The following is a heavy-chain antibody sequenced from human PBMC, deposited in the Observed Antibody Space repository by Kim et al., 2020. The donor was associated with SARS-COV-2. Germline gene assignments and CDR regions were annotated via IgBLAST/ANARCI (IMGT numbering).Heavy chain of an antibody. Sequence: GGSLRLSCAVSGISITNNYMTWVRQTAGKGLELVAVIFTGDNTYYGESAKDRFTISRDTSSNMVFLQMNDLRGDDTAMYFCARDHGFKELSFDFWGQGTLITVSS. V-gene: IGHV3-53*01. CDR3: ARDHGFKELSFDF. D-gene: IGHD3-16*02. J-gene: IGHJ4*02. CDR2: IFTGDNT. CDR1: GISITNNY.